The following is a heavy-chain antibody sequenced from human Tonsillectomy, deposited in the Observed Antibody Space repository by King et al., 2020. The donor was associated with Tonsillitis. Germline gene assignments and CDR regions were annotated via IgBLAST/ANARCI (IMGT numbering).Heavy chain of an antibody. CDR2: INPSGST. CDR3: ARGPAIDFDVYSFDY. D-gene: IGHD3-9*01. CDR1: GGAFSDYY. J-gene: IGHJ4*02. V-gene: IGHV4-34*01. Sequence: VQLQQWGAGLLKPSETLSLTFAVYGGAFSDYYWSWIRQPPGKGLEWMGEINPSGSTNYNPSLKSRVTISVDTPKHQFSLNLRSVTAADTAVYYCARGPAIDFDVYSFDYWGQGTLVTVSS.